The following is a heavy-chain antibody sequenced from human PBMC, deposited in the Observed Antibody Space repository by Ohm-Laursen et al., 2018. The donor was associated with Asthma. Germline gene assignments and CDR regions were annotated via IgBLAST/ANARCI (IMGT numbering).Heavy chain of an antibody. Sequence: TLSLTCTVSGDSISSGNNYWSWIRQHPGKGLEWIGYIYYSGITYSNPSLRSRVSISVDTSKNQFSLKLSPVTAADTAVYYCARGTFYYESTGYYFFDHWGQGALVIVSS. J-gene: IGHJ4*02. CDR1: GDSISSGNNY. D-gene: IGHD3-22*01. V-gene: IGHV4-31*03. CDR3: ARGTFYYESTGYYFFDH. CDR2: IYYSGIT.